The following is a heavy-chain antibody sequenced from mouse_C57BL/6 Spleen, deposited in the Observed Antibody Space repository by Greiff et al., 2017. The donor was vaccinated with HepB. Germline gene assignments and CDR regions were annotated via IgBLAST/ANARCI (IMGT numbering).Heavy chain of an antibody. CDR1: GYAFTNYL. Sequence: QVQLQQSGAELVRPGTSVKVSCKASGYAFTNYLIEWVQQRPGQGLEWIGVINPGSGGTNYNEKFKGKATLTADKSSSTAYMQLSSLTSEDSAVYFCAQGGDYYGSILFAYWGQGTLVTVSA. CDR2: INPGSGGT. V-gene: IGHV1-54*01. J-gene: IGHJ3*01. D-gene: IGHD1-1*01. CDR3: AQGGDYYGSILFAY.